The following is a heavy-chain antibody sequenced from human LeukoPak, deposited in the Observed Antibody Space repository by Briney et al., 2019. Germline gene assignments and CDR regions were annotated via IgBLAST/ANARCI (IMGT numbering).Heavy chain of an antibody. CDR1: GFTFSSYS. V-gene: IGHV3-48*01. Sequence: GGSLRLSCAASGFTFSSYSMNWVRQAPGKGLEWVSSISSSSTTIYYADSVKGRFTISRDNAKNSLSLQMNSLRAEDTAVYYCARGRQLVGRGAFDYWGQGTLVTVSS. D-gene: IGHD6-6*01. CDR3: ARGRQLVGRGAFDY. J-gene: IGHJ4*02. CDR2: ISSSSTTI.